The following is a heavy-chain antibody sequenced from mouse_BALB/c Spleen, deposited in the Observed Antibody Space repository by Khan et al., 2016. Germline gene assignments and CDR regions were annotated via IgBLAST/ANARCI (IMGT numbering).Heavy chain of an antibody. CDR1: GYTFSNYW. CDR2: ILPRSGST. CDR3: ARTDRLEYLYY. Sequence: VQLQESGAELMKPGASVKISCKATGYTFSNYWIEWVKQRPGHGLEWTGEILPRSGSTNFNENFKGKATFTADTSSNPAYMQLSSLTSEDSAFYYCARTDRLEYLYYWGQGSSLIVTS. V-gene: IGHV1-9*01. J-gene: IGHJ2*02. D-gene: IGHD4-1*01.